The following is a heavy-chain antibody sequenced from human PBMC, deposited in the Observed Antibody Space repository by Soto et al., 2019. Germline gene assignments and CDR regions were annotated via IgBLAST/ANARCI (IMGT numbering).Heavy chain of an antibody. Sequence: SETLSLTCTASGGSISSYYWRWIRQSPGTGLEWSGYIYYSGSTNYNPSLKSRVTISVDTSKNQFSLKLSSVTAADTAVYYCAKELVEMKAYHFDYWGQGTLVTASS. CDR2: IYYSGST. CDR1: GGSISSYY. J-gene: IGHJ4*02. D-gene: IGHD3-16*01. V-gene: IGHV4-59*01. CDR3: AKELVEMKAYHFDY.